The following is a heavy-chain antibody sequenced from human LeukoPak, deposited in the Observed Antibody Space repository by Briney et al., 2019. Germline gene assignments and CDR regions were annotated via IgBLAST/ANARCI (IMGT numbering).Heavy chain of an antibody. D-gene: IGHD5-12*01. J-gene: IGHJ3*02. CDR3: ARPDSGYDGGDALDI. V-gene: IGHV4-38-2*02. CDR2: IYHSGST. Sequence: SETLSLTCTVSGYSISSGYYWGWNRQPPGKGLEWIGSIYHSGSTYYNPSLKSRVTISVDTSKNQFSLKLSSVTAADTAVYYCARPDSGYDGGDALDIWGQGTMVTVSS. CDR1: GYSISSGYY.